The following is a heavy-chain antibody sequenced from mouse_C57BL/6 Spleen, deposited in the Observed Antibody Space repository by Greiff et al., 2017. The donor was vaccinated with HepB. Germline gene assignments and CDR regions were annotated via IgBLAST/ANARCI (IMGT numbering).Heavy chain of an antibody. Sequence: VQLQQSGADLAKPGASVKLSCKASGYTFTSYWMHWVKQRPGQGLEWIGYINPSSGYTKYNQKFKDKATLTADKSSSTAYMQLSSLTYADSAVYYCARTDYGSSLWFAYWGQGTLVTVSA. D-gene: IGHD1-1*01. V-gene: IGHV1-7*01. CDR3: ARTDYGSSLWFAY. J-gene: IGHJ3*01. CDR2: INPSSGYT. CDR1: GYTFTSYW.